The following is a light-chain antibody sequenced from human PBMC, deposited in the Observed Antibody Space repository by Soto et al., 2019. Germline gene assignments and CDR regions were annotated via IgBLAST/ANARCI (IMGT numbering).Light chain of an antibody. CDR1: TSNIGSRT. Sequence: QSVLTQPPSASGTPGQRVTIACSGSTSNIGSRTVNWYQQLPGTAPKLLIYRNNHRPSGVPDRFSGSKSGTSASLAITGLQSEDEADYYCASWDETLTGPVFGGGTKLTVL. V-gene: IGLV1-44*01. J-gene: IGLJ2*01. CDR3: ASWDETLTGPV. CDR2: RNN.